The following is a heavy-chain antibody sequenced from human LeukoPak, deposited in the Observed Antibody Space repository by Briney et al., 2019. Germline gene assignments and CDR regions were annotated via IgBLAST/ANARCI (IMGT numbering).Heavy chain of an antibody. CDR1: GYSFTSYW. CDR2: IYPGDSDT. D-gene: IGHD4-17*01. J-gene: IGHJ6*02. Sequence: GESLKISCKGSGYSFTSYWIGWVRQMPGKGLEWMGIIYPGDSDTRYSPSLQGQVTISADKSISTAYLQWSSLKASDTAMYYCARHKAVTTGYYYGMDVWGQGTTVTVSS. V-gene: IGHV5-51*01. CDR3: ARHKAVTTGYYYGMDV.